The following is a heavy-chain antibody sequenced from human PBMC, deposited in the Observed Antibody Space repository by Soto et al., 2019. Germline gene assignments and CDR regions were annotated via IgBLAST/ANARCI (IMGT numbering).Heavy chain of an antibody. Sequence: GESLKISCKGSGYSFTSYWISWVRQMPGKGLEWMGRIDPSDSYTNYSPSFQGHVTISADKSISTAYLQWSSLKASDTAMYYCARQGIAAAGTGYYYRMAVWGQGTTVTVSS. CDR2: IDPSDSYT. D-gene: IGHD6-13*01. CDR1: GYSFTSYW. J-gene: IGHJ6*02. V-gene: IGHV5-10-1*01. CDR3: ARQGIAAAGTGYYYRMAV.